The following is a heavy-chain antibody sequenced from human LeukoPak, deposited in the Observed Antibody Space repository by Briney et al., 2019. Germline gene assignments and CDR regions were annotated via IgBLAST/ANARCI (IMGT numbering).Heavy chain of an antibody. CDR1: GFTFSGSA. Sequence: GGSLRLSCAASGFTFSGSAMHWVRQASGKGLGWVGRIRSKANSYATAYAASVKGRFTISRDDSKNTAYLQMNSLKTEDTAVYYCTSTYYYDSSGNRNDYWGQGTLVTVSS. J-gene: IGHJ4*02. V-gene: IGHV3-73*01. CDR3: TSTYYYDSSGNRNDY. CDR2: IRSKANSYAT. D-gene: IGHD3-22*01.